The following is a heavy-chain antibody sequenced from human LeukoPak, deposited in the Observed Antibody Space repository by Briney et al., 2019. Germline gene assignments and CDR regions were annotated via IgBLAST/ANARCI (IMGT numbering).Heavy chain of an antibody. Sequence: VASVTVSCKASGYTFTGYYMHWVRQAPGQGLEWMGWINPNSGGTNYAQKLQGWVTMTRDTSISTPYMELSRLRSDDTAVYYCARGNLRWLRLGGWDFWGQGTLVTVSP. CDR2: INPNSGGT. V-gene: IGHV1-2*04. CDR1: GYTFTGYY. J-gene: IGHJ4*02. CDR3: ARGNLRWLRLGGWDF. D-gene: IGHD5-12*01.